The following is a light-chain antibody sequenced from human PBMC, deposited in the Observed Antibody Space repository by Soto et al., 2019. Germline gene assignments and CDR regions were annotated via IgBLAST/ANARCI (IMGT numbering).Light chain of an antibody. J-gene: IGKJ4*01. V-gene: IGKV1-39*01. CDR3: QQTFSNLIS. CDR2: SAS. Sequence: IQLTQSPSSLSASAGDRVTIACRASESISNYLNWYQLKPGEAPKVLIYSASTLGGGVPSRFSGTGSGTEFTLTISSLQPEDVATYFCQQTFSNLISFGGGTKVEIK. CDR1: ESISNY.